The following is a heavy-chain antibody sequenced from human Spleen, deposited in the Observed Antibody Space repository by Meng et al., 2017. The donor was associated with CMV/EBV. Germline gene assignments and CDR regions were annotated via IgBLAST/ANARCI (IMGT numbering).Heavy chain of an antibody. J-gene: IGHJ6*02. Sequence: GESLKISCAASGFSFSSYWMTWVRQAPGKGLEWVANINQDGSAKQYVDFVKGRFIISRDNAKNSLYLQMNSLRGEDTAVYYCVRDDGSGNVYDFYFGMDVWGPGTTVTVSS. CDR3: VRDDGSGNVYDFYFGMDV. V-gene: IGHV3-7*01. D-gene: IGHD3-10*01. CDR1: GFSFSSYW. CDR2: INQDGSAK.